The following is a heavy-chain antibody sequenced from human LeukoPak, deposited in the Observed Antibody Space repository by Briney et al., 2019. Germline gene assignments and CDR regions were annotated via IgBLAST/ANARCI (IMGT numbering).Heavy chain of an antibody. J-gene: IGHJ6*03. V-gene: IGHV1-2*02. CDR2: INPNSGGT. D-gene: IGHD1-26*01. CDR3: ARWSERDYYMDV. CDR1: GYTFTGYY. Sequence: ASVKVSCKASGYTFTGYYMHWVRQAPGQGLEWMGWINPNSGGTNYAQKFQGRVTMTRDTSISTAYMELSRLRSDDTAVYYCARWSERDYYMDVWGKGTTVTVSS.